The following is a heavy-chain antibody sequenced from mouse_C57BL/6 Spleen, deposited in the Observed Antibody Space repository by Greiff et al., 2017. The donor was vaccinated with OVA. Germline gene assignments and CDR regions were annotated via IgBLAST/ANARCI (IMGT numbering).Heavy chain of an antibody. CDR1: GFTFSSYA. V-gene: IGHV5-9-1*02. CDR2: ISSGGDYI. J-gene: IGHJ3*01. Sequence: EVKLMESGEGLVKPGGSLKLSCAASGFTFSSYAMSWVRQTPEKRLEWVAYISSGGDYIYYADTVKGRFTISRDNARNTLYLQMSSLKSEDTAMYYCTRDDYYGSSDVRVAWFAYWGQGTLVTVSA. CDR3: TRDDYYGSSDVRVAWFAY. D-gene: IGHD1-1*01.